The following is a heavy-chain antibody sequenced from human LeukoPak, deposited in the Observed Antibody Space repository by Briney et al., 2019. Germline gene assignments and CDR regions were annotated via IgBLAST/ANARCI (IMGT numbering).Heavy chain of an antibody. CDR1: GFTFSSYS. D-gene: IGHD1-26*01. V-gene: IGHV3-48*01. J-gene: IGHJ6*02. CDR3: ARDLQLPPIYYSGMDV. Sequence: GGSLRLSCAASGFTFSSYSMNWVRQAPGKGLEWVSYISSSSSTIYYADSVKGRFTISRDNAKNSLYLQMNSLRAEDTAVYYCARDLQLPPIYYSGMDVWGQGTTVTVSS. CDR2: ISSSSSTI.